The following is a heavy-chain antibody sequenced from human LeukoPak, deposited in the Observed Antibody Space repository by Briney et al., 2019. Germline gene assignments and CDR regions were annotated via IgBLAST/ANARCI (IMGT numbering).Heavy chain of an antibody. J-gene: IGHJ2*01. CDR3: ARDRWDRYASRYFDL. CDR2: IWYDGSNK. Sequence: GGSLRLSCAASGFTFSSYGMHWVRQAPGKGLEWVAVIWYDGSNKYYADSVKGRFTISRDNSKNTLYLQMNSLRAEDTAVYYCARDRWDRYASRYFDLWGRGTLVTVSS. CDR1: GFTFSSYG. V-gene: IGHV3-33*01. D-gene: IGHD2-2*01.